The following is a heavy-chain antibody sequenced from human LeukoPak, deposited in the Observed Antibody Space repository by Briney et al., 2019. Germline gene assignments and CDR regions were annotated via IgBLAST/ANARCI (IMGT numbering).Heavy chain of an antibody. V-gene: IGHV4-59*08. CDR2: IYYSGST. CDR3: ARRALPSSGNSYFDY. J-gene: IGHJ4*02. Sequence: PSETLSLTCTVSGDSISLYYWSWIRQPPGKGLEWIGYIYYSGSTNYNPSLKSRVTISVDTSKNEFSLKLISVSAADTAVYYCARRALPSSGNSYFDYWGQGILVTVSS. CDR1: GDSISLYY. D-gene: IGHD3-10*01.